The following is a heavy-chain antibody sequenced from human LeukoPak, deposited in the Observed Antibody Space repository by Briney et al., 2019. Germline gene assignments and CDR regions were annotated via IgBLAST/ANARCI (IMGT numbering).Heavy chain of an antibody. V-gene: IGHV1-69*13. CDR2: IIPIFGTA. J-gene: IGHJ6*02. D-gene: IGHD3-9*01. CDR3: ARVLRYFDWLLPYYYYGMDV. Sequence: SVKVSCKASGGTFSSYAISWVRQAPGQGLEWMGGIIPIFGTANYAQKFQGRVTITADESTSTAYMELSSLRSEDTAVYYCARVLRYFDWLLPYYYYGMDVWGQGTTVTVSS. CDR1: GGTFSSYA.